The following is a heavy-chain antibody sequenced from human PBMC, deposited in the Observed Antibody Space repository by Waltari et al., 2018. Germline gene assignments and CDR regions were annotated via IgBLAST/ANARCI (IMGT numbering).Heavy chain of an antibody. V-gene: IGHV4-4*02. Sequence: QLQLQESGPGLVKPSGTLSLRCTVSGDSMSNTDWWSWVRQSPQKGLEWIGQVQYTGRSNYNPSFASRVTVSIDTSNNQFTLKLTSATAADTAMYYCARDRGRGIYLDTWGPGMQVTVSP. CDR3: ARDRGRGIYLDT. CDR1: GDSMSNTDW. J-gene: IGHJ5*02. CDR2: VQYTGRS. D-gene: IGHD2-15*01.